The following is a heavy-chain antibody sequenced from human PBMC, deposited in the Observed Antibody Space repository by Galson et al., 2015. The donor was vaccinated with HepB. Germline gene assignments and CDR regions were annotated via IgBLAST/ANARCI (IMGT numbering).Heavy chain of an antibody. V-gene: IGHV4-31*02. Sequence: SGGSISSGGYYWSWIRQFPGKGLEWIGYVYYSGSTYYNPSLKSRLTISVDTSKNQFSLKLSSVTAADTAVYYCATFCGGDCYPFESWGQGTLVTVSS. CDR3: ATFCGGDCYPFES. D-gene: IGHD2-21*01. J-gene: IGHJ4*02. CDR1: GGSISSGGYY. CDR2: VYYSGST.